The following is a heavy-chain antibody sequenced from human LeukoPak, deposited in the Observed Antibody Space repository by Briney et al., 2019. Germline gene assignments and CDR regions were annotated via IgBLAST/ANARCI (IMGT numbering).Heavy chain of an antibody. CDR1: GFTFSSYA. CDR2: IKSKTDGETT. CDR3: TTDLGTYYHGSQRLIPIDY. D-gene: IGHD3-10*01. J-gene: IGHJ4*02. Sequence: GGSLRLSCAASGFTFSSYAMSWVRQAPGKGLEWIGRIKSKTDGETTNYAEPVRGRFTISRDDPKSAVYLQMNSLKIEDTAVYYCTTDLGTYYHGSQRLIPIDYWGQGTLVTVSS. V-gene: IGHV3-15*01.